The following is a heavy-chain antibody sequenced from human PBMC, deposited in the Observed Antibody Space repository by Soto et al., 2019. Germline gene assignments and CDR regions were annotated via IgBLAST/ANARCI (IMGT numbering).Heavy chain of an antibody. D-gene: IGHD2-21*02. CDR2: FDPEDGET. CDR3: ARDLVYCGGDCYPYYYGMDV. J-gene: IGHJ6*02. Sequence: ASVKVSCKVSGYTLTELSMHWVRQAPGKGLEWMGGFDPEDGETIYAQKFQGRVTMTEDTSTDTAYMELSSLRSEDTAVYYCARDLVYCGGDCYPYYYGMDVWGQGTTVTVSS. V-gene: IGHV1-24*01. CDR1: GYTLTELS.